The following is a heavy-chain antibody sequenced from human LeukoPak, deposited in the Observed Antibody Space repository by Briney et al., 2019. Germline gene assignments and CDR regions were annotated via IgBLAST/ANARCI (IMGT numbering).Heavy chain of an antibody. Sequence: SETLSLTCVVYGGSFSGYYWSWIHQPPGKGLEWIGEINHSGSTNYSPSLKSRVTISVDSSKNQLSLKLSSVTAADTAVYYCALNYYDSSGYPNAFDIWGQGTMVTVSS. J-gene: IGHJ3*02. CDR1: GGSFSGYY. D-gene: IGHD3-22*01. CDR2: INHSGST. V-gene: IGHV4-34*01. CDR3: ALNYYDSSGYPNAFDI.